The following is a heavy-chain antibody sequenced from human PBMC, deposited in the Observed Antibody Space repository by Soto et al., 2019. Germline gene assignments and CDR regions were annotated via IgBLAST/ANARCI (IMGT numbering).Heavy chain of an antibody. D-gene: IGHD3-16*01. CDR3: AKRNGGDGYKDYYYYGMDV. V-gene: IGHV3-23*01. CDR2: ISGSGGST. J-gene: IGHJ6*02. Sequence: GGSLRLSCAASGFTFSSYAMSWVRQAPGKGLEWVSAISGSGGSTYYADSVKGRFTISRDNSKNTLYLQMNSLRAEDTAVYYCAKRNGGDGYKDYYYYGMDVWGQGTTVTVYS. CDR1: GFTFSSYA.